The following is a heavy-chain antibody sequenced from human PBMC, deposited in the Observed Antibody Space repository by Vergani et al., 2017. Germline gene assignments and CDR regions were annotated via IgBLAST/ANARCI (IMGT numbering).Heavy chain of an antibody. CDR1: GGSISSYY. D-gene: IGHD6-19*01. CDR3: ARRVAVAGRNYYYYYMDV. Sequence: QVQLQESGPGLVKPSETLSLTCTVSGGSISSYYWSWIRQPPGKGLEWIGYIYYSGSTNYNPSLKSRVTISVDTSKTQFSLKLSSVTAADTAVYYCARRVAVAGRNYYYYYMDVWGKGTTVTVSS. V-gene: IGHV4-59*08. J-gene: IGHJ6*03. CDR2: IYYSGST.